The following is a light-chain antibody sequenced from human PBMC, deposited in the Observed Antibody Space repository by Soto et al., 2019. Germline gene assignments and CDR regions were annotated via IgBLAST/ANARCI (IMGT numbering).Light chain of an antibody. V-gene: IGKV3-20*01. CDR1: QSVSITY. Sequence: EIVLRQSPGTLSLSPGERATLSCRASQSVSITYLAWYQQKPGQAPRLLIYGASIRATGIPDRFSGSGSGTEFTLTISSLQSEDFAEYHCQQYNNWPQTFGQGTKVDIK. J-gene: IGKJ1*01. CDR3: QQYNNWPQT. CDR2: GAS.